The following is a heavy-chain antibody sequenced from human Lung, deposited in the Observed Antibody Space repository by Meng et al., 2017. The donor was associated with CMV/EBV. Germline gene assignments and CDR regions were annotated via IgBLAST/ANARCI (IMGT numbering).Heavy chain of an antibody. Sequence: SETLSLTCTVSGYSISSGYYWGWIRQPPGKGLEWIGSIYHSGSTYYNPSLKSRVTISVDTSKNQFSLKLSSVTAADTAVYYCARDNWNYDQKLFDYWGQGTLVTFSS. J-gene: IGHJ4*02. D-gene: IGHD1-7*01. CDR3: ARDNWNYDQKLFDY. V-gene: IGHV4-38-2*02. CDR2: IYHSGST. CDR1: GYSISSGYY.